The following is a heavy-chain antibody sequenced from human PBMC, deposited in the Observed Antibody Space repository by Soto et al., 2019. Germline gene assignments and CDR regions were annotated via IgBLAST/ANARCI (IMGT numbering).Heavy chain of an antibody. V-gene: IGHV3-7*01. CDR2: IKQDGTRS. Sequence: GGSLRLSCAASGFTFSNFWMNWVRQAPGKGLEWVANIKQDGTRSSYLDSVKGRFTISRDNAKNSLYLQMNNLRAEDTAVYYCARELSWSGKDYWGQGTQVTVSS. CDR3: ARELSWSGKDY. J-gene: IGHJ4*02. D-gene: IGHD3-10*01. CDR1: GFTFSNFW.